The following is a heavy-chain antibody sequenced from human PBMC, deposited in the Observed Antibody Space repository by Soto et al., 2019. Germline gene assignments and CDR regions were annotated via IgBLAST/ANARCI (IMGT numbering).Heavy chain of an antibody. J-gene: IGHJ3*01. V-gene: IGHV2-5*02. CDR2: IYWDDDT. Sequence: QITLKESGPPLVKPTQTLTLTCIFSGFSFSADGVGVGWIRQPPGKALEWLALIYWDDDTRYRPSLKSRLTITKASPKNQLVLTMTNMDPLDTATYYCAHAFGGTSWPNDAFDVWGQGTVVTVSS. CDR1: GFSFSADGVG. D-gene: IGHD3-16*01. CDR3: AHAFGGTSWPNDAFDV.